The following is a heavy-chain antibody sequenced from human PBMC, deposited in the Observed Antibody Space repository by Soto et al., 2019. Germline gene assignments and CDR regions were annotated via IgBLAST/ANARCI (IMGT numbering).Heavy chain of an antibody. CDR2: IYSGGST. Sequence: PGGSLRLSCAASGFTVSSNYMSWVRQAPGKGLEWVSVIYSGGSTYYADSVKGRFTISRDNSKNTLYLQMNSLRAEDTAVYYCARGGRGLWYATIDYWGQGTLVTVSS. V-gene: IGHV3-53*01. D-gene: IGHD5-18*01. CDR3: ARGGRGLWYATIDY. J-gene: IGHJ4*02. CDR1: GFTVSSNY.